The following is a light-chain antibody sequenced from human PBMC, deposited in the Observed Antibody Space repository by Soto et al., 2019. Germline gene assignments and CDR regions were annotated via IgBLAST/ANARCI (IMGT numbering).Light chain of an antibody. J-gene: IGKJ2*01. CDR2: DAS. V-gene: IGKV1-5*01. Sequence: DIQMTQSPSTLSASVGDRVTITCRASQSISSWLAWYQQKPGKAPKLLIYDASSLESGVPSRFSGSGSGTECTLTISTLQPDDFATYYCQQHNSSPYTVGQGTKLEIK. CDR1: QSISSW. CDR3: QQHNSSPYT.